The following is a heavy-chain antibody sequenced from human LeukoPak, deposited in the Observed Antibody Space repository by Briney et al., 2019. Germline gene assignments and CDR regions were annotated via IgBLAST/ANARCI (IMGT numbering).Heavy chain of an antibody. CDR2: IIPILGIA. Sequence: GSSVKVSCKASGGTFSSYAISWVRQAPGQGVEWMGRIIPILGIANYAQKFQGRVTITADKSTSTAYMELSSLRSEDTAVYYCARVSRDGYNFDYWRQGTLVTVSS. D-gene: IGHD5-24*01. J-gene: IGHJ4*02. CDR3: ARVSRDGYNFDY. V-gene: IGHV1-69*04. CDR1: GGTFSSYA.